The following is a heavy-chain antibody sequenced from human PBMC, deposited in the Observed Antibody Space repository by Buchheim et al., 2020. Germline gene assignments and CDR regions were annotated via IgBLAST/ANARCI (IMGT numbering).Heavy chain of an antibody. CDR2: IWYDGSEK. CDR1: GYVFTDFG. D-gene: IGHD1-26*01. Sequence: QVQLVESGGGVVQPGKSLRLSCAASGYVFTDFGMHWVRQAPGKGLEWVAVIWYDGSEKFYAESVKGRFRVSKDDSTNTVVLQMNSLSLEDTATYYCARDPYSSSPTRNRFDQWGRGA. CDR3: ARDPYSSSPTRNRFDQ. V-gene: IGHV3-33*02. J-gene: IGHJ4*02.